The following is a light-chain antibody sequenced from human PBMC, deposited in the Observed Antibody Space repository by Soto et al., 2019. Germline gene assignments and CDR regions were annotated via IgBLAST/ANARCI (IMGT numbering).Light chain of an antibody. CDR1: QDIATY. V-gene: IGKV1-33*01. Sequence: DIQMTQSPSSLSASVGNRVTTTCQASQDIATYLNWYQQKPGKAPNPLIYDASNLETGVPSRFSGGGSGTHFTFTISNLQPEDIATYYCQQYDNLPPSWSFGQGTKVDIK. CDR3: QQYDNLPPSWS. J-gene: IGKJ1*01. CDR2: DAS.